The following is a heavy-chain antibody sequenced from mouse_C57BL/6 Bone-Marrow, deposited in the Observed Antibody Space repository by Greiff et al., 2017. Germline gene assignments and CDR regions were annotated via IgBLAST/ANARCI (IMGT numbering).Heavy chain of an antibody. D-gene: IGHD2-12*01. J-gene: IGHJ2*01. Sequence: VQLQQSGAELVRPGASVKLSCTASGFNIKDDYMHWVKQRPEQGLEWIGWIDPENGDTEYASKFQGKATITADTSSNTAYLQLSSLTSDDTAVYYCTTPPPYYSFDYWGQGTTLTVSS. CDR3: TTPPPYYSFDY. CDR2: IDPENGDT. CDR1: GFNIKDDY. V-gene: IGHV14-4*01.